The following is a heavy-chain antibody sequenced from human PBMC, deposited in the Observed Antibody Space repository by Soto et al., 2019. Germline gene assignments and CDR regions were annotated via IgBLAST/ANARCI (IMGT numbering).Heavy chain of an antibody. Sequence: PSETLSLTCAVSGGSISSGGYSWSWIRQPPGKGLEWIGYIYYSGSTNYNLSLKSRVTISVDTSKNQFSLKLRSVTAADTAVYYCASLSGYYYTDFDSWGQETLLTISS. CDR1: GGSISSGGYS. CDR2: IYYSGST. V-gene: IGHV4-61*08. CDR3: ASLSGYYYTDFDS. D-gene: IGHD3-22*01. J-gene: IGHJ4*02.